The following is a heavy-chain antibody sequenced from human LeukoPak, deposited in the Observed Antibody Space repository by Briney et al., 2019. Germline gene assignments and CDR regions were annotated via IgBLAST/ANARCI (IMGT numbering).Heavy chain of an antibody. CDR1: GFTFSSHL. Sequence: GGSLRLSCAASGFTFSSHLMHWVRQAPGKGLEWVAVISYDGSNKYYADSVKGRFTISRDNSKNTLYLQMNSLRAEDTAVYYCARELAAAAPAFGYWGQGTLVTVSS. V-gene: IGHV3-30*04. D-gene: IGHD6-13*01. CDR3: ARELAAAAPAFGY. J-gene: IGHJ4*02. CDR2: ISYDGSNK.